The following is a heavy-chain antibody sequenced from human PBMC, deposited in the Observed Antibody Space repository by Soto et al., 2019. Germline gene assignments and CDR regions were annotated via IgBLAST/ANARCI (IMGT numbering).Heavy chain of an antibody. CDR3: ARGVVSTGYFDY. CDR1: GFTSSSFV. Sequence: QVQLVESGGGVVQPGRSLRLSCAASGFTSSSFVIHWVRQAPGKGLEWLAVISSDGNNQYYADSVKGRFTISRDNSKNTLYLQVNSLRAEDTAVYYCARGVVSTGYFDYWGQGTLVTVSS. CDR2: ISSDGNNQ. D-gene: IGHD5-12*01. J-gene: IGHJ4*02. V-gene: IGHV3-30*03.